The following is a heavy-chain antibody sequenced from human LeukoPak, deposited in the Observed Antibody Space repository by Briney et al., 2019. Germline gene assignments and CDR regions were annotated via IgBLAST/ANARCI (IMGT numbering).Heavy chain of an antibody. CDR1: GGSISSYY. J-gene: IGHJ5*02. V-gene: IGHV4-59*01. D-gene: IGHD4-17*01. CDR2: IYYSGTT. CDR3: AKEGYDYGDYGGFDP. Sequence: PSETLSLTCTVSGGSISSYYWSWIRQPPGKGLEWIGYIYYSGTTNYNPSLKSRVTISVDTSKNQFSLKLSSVTAADTAVYYCAKEGYDYGDYGGFDPWGQGTLVTVSS.